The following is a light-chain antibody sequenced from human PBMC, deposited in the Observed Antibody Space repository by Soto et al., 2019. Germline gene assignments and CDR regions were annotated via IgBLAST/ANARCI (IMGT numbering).Light chain of an antibody. CDR2: AAS. V-gene: IGKV1-9*01. CDR3: QQLNSYPPT. Sequence: IQLTQSPSSLSASVGDRVTITCRASQGISSYLAWYQQKPGKAPKLLIYAASTLQSGVPSRFSGSGSGTDFTLTISSLQPEDFATHYCQQLNSYPPTFGPGTKVDIK. CDR1: QGISSY. J-gene: IGKJ3*01.